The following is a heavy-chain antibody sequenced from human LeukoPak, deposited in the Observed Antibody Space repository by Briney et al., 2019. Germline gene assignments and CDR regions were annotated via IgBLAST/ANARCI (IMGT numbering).Heavy chain of an antibody. J-gene: IGHJ4*02. Sequence: PSETLSLTCAVYGGSFSGYYWSWIRQPPGKGLEWIGGINHSGSTNYNPSLKSRVTISVDTSKNQFSLKLSSVTAADTAVYYCVRDRPRTGSAWDFDYWGQGILVTVSS. CDR3: VRDRPRTGSAWDFDY. V-gene: IGHV4-34*01. CDR1: GGSFSGYY. D-gene: IGHD3/OR15-3a*01. CDR2: INHSGST.